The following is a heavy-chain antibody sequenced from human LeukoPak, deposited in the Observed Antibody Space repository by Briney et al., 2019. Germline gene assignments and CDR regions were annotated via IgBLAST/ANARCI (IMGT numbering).Heavy chain of an antibody. J-gene: IGHJ4*02. CDR1: GFTVSNKY. Sequence: GGSLRLSCVASGFTVSNKYMSWVRQAPGKGLEWVSSISSSSSYIYYADSVKGRFTISRDNAKNSLYLQMNSLRAEDTAVYYCTTFDYYDSSGYPDYWGQGTLVTVSS. CDR3: TTFDYYDSSGYPDY. CDR2: ISSSSSYI. V-gene: IGHV3-21*01. D-gene: IGHD3-22*01.